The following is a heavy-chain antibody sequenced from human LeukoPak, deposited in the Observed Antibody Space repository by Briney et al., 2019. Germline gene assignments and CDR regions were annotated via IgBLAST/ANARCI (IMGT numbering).Heavy chain of an antibody. CDR1: GFTLSYYW. V-gene: IGHV3-7*01. Sequence: GGSLRLSCAASGFTLSYYWMSWVRQAPGKGLEWVANIKQDGSEKYYVDSVKGRFTISRDNAKNSLYLQMNSLKAKDTAVYYCARYGNGAWLGHYAFDMWGQGTMVTVSS. CDR3: ARYGNGAWLGHYAFDM. D-gene: IGHD6-19*01. CDR2: IKQDGSEK. J-gene: IGHJ3*02.